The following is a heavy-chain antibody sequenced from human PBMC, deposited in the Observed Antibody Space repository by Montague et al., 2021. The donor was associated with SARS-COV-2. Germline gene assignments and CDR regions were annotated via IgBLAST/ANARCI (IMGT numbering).Heavy chain of an antibody. V-gene: IGHV3-33*01. J-gene: IGHJ3*02. CDR2: IWYDGSNK. Sequence: SLRLSCAASGFTFSSYGMHWVRQAPGKGLEWVAVIWYDGSNKYYADSVKGRFTISRDNSKNTLYLQMNSLRAEDTAVYYCASQLVPRWYAFDIWGRGTMVTVSS. CDR3: ASQLVPRWYAFDI. CDR1: GFTFSSYG. D-gene: IGHD5-18*01.